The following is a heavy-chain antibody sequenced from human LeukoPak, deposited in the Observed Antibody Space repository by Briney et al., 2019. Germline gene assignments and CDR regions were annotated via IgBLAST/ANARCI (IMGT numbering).Heavy chain of an antibody. CDR3: ASRGYSYGYGWFDP. D-gene: IGHD5-18*01. CDR2: IYYSGST. V-gene: IGHV4-59*08. CDR1: GGSISSYY. J-gene: IGHJ5*02. Sequence: PSETLSLTCTVSGGSISSYYWSWIRQPPGKGLEWIGYIYYSGSTNYNPSLKSRVTISVDTSKNQFSLKLSSVTAADTAVYYCASRGYSYGYGWFDPWGQGTLVTVSS.